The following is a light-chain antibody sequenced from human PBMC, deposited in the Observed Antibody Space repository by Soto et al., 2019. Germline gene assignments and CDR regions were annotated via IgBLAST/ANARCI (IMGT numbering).Light chain of an antibody. J-gene: IGKJ4*01. Sequence: EIVMTQSPATLSVSPGEGATLSCRASQSVRSDLAWYQHKPGLAPRLLIYGVSTRATGIPVRFSGSGSGTEFTLSISSLQSEDSAIYECQHYNNLPLTFGGGTKVDIK. V-gene: IGKV3-15*01. CDR2: GVS. CDR1: QSVRSD. CDR3: QHYNNLPLT.